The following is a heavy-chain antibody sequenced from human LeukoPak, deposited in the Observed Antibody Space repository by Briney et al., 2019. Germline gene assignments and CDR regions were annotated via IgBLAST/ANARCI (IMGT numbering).Heavy chain of an antibody. CDR1: GGSISSGGYC. CDR3: ARMGYDSSGHFDY. D-gene: IGHD3-22*01. V-gene: IGHV4-31*03. CDR2: IYYSGST. J-gene: IGHJ4*02. Sequence: SETLSLTCTVSGGSISSGGYCWSWIRQHPGKGLEWIGYIYYSGSTYYNPSLKSRVTISVDTSKNQFSLKLSSVTAADTAVYYCARMGYDSSGHFDYWGQGTLVTVSS.